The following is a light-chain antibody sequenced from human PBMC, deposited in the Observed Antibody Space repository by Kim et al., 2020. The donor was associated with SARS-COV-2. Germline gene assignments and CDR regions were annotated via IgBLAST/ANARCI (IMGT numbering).Light chain of an antibody. CDR3: QQRGSWPPALT. V-gene: IGKV3-11*01. CDR1: HNVGIG. CDR2: DAA. Sequence: PGGRATRSCRASHNVGIGLGWYQQTPGQAPRLLIYDAAMRAAGIPDRFSGSGSGTDFTLTIGSLAPEDFAIYYCQQRGSWPPALTFGGGTKLEI. J-gene: IGKJ4*01.